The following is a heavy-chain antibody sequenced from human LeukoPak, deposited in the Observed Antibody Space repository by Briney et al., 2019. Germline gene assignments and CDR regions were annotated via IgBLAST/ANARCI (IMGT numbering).Heavy chain of an antibody. V-gene: IGHV1-69*01. CDR3: AREVVVAATYNWFDP. CDR1: GGTFSSYA. Sequence: GSSVTVSCKASGGTFSSYAISWVRQAPGQGLEWMGGIIPIFGTANYAQKFQGRVTITADESTSTAYMEPSSLRSEDTAVYYCAREVVVAATYNWFDPWGQGTLVTVSS. J-gene: IGHJ5*02. D-gene: IGHD2-15*01. CDR2: IIPIFGTA.